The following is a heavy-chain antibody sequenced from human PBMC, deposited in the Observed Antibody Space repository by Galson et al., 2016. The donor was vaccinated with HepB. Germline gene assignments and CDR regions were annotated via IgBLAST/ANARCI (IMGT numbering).Heavy chain of an antibody. J-gene: IGHJ4*03. CDR2: ISYDGINK. Sequence: SLRLSCAASGFNFSSYAIHWVRQAPGKGLEWVAVISYDGINKYYADSVKGRFTISRDISKNTLYLQMNSLRAEDTAVYYCAREKGYYDFPSGCPDYWGQGTLVTVSS. CDR3: AREKGYYDFPSGCPDY. V-gene: IGHV3-30-3*01. CDR1: GFNFSSYA. D-gene: IGHD3-3*01.